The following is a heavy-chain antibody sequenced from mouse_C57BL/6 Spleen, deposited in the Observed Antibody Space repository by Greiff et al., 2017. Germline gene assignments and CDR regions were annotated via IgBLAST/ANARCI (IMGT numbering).Heavy chain of an antibody. CDR1: GYTFTSSD. D-gene: IGHD2-4*01. CDR2: IYPRDGST. V-gene: IGHV1-85*01. J-gene: IGHJ4*01. Sequence: QVQLQQSGPELVKPGASVKLSCKASGYTFTSSDINWVKQRPGQGLEWIGWIYPRDGSTKYNAKFKGKATLTVDTSSSTAYMELHSLTSEDSAVYFCAKYDYDGYYYAMDYWGQGTSVTVSS. CDR3: AKYDYDGYYYAMDY.